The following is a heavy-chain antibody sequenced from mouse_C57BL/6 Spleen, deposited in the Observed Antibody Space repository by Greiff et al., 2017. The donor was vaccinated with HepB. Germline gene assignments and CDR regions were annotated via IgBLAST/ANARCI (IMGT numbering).Heavy chain of an antibody. CDR1: GYTFTDYY. J-gene: IGHJ2*01. CDR3: ASRDGDYFDY. Sequence: EVQLQQSGPELVKPGASVKISCKASGYTFTDYYMNWVKQSHGKSLEWIGDINPNNGGTSYNQKFKGKATLTVDKSSSTAYMELRSLTSEDSAVYYCASRDGDYFDYWGQGTTLTVSS. D-gene: IGHD3-3*01. CDR2: INPNNGGT. V-gene: IGHV1-26*01.